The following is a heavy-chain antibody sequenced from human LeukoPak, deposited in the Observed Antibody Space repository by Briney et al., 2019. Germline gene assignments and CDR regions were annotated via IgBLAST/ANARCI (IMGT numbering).Heavy chain of an antibody. D-gene: IGHD3-22*01. V-gene: IGHV4-34*01. CDR3: ARVAKGITMIVVVYYFDY. CDR1: GGSFSGYY. Sequence: SETLSLTCAVYGGSFSGYYWSWIRQPPGKGLEWIGEINHSGSTNYNPSLKSRVTISVDTSKNQFSLKLSSVTAADTVVYYCARVAKGITMIVVVYYFDYWGQGTLVTVSS. J-gene: IGHJ4*02. CDR2: INHSGST.